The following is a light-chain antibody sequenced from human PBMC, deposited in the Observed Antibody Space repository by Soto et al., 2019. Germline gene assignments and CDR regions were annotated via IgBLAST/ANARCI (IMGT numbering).Light chain of an antibody. CDR3: AAWDDSLNGYA. V-gene: IGLV1-44*01. CDR1: SSNIGSNT. Sequence: QSVLTQPPSASGTPGQRVTISCSGSSSNIGSNTVNWFQHLPGTAPKLLIYINNQRPSGVPDRFSGSKSGTSAYLAISGLQSEDEADYYCAAWDDSLNGYAFGTGTKVTVL. J-gene: IGLJ1*01. CDR2: INN.